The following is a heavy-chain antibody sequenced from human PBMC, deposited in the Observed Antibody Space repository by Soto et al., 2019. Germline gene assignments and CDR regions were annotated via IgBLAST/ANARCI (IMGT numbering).Heavy chain of an antibody. J-gene: IGHJ6*02. CDR3: VREPLGYVFEGGSADRYDAYGMDV. Sequence: DSLTSSGEGSGYSFTSYWIGWVRQMPGKGLEWMGIIYPGDSDTRYSPSFQAQVTISADKSISAAYLQWCSLTASDSAMYYCVREPLGYVFEGGSADRYDAYGMDVCDPGTALSVPS. V-gene: IGHV5-51*01. CDR2: IYPGDSDT. CDR1: GYSFTSYW. D-gene: IGHD3-16*01.